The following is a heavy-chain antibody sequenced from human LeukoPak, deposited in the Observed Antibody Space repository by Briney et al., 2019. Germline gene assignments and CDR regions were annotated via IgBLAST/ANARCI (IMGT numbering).Heavy chain of an antibody. Sequence: ASVKVSCKAPGYTFTSYGISWVRQAPGQGLEWMGWISAYNGNTNYAQKLQGRVTMTTDTSTSTAYMELRSLRSDDTAVYYCASSYYYYYGMDVRGQGTTVTVSS. CDR2: ISAYNGNT. J-gene: IGHJ6*02. CDR3: ASSYYYYYGMDV. V-gene: IGHV1-18*01. CDR1: GYTFTSYG.